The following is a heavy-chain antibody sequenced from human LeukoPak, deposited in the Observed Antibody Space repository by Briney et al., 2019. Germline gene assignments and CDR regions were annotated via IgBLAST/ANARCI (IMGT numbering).Heavy chain of an antibody. J-gene: IGHJ4*02. CDR2: ISAYNGNT. V-gene: IGHV1-18*01. CDR1: GYTFTSYG. Sequence: GASVMVSCKASGYTFTSYGISWVRQAPGQGLEWMGWISAYNGNTNYAQKLQGRVTMTTDTSTSTAYMELRSLRSDDTAVYYCARHSSGYYLYYFDYWGQGTLVTVSS. CDR3: ARHSSGYYLYYFDY. D-gene: IGHD3-22*01.